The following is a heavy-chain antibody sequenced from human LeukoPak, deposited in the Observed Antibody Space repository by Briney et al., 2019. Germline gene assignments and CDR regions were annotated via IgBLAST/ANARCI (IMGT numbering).Heavy chain of an antibody. CDR2: ISYDGSNK. J-gene: IGHJ4*02. Sequence: GGSLRLSCAASGFTFSNAWMSWVRQAPGKGLEWVAVISYDGSNKYYADSVKGRFTITRDNSKNTLYLQMNSLRAEDTAVYYCAKDVCSGGSCYYFGYWGQGTLVTVSS. V-gene: IGHV3-30*18. CDR1: GFTFSNAW. CDR3: AKDVCSGGSCYYFGY. D-gene: IGHD2-15*01.